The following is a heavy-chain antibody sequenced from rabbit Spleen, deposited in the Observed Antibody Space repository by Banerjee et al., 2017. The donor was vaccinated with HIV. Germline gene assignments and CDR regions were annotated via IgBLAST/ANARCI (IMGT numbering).Heavy chain of an antibody. V-gene: IGHV1S7*01. D-gene: IGHD8-1*01. J-gene: IGHJ4*01. CDR1: GFDFSSYY. CDR3: VRDLENYVGSSYLDL. CDR2: IYVGKGRT. Sequence: QLKESGGGLVQPGGSLKLSCKGSGFDFSSYYMSWVRQAPGKGLEWIGTIYVGKGRTYYASWVNGRFTISSDNAQNTVDLQMTSLTVADTATYFCVRDLENYVGSSYLDLWGPGTLVTVS.